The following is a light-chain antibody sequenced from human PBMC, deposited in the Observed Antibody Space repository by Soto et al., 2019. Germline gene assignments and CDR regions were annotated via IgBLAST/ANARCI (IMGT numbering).Light chain of an antibody. J-gene: IGLJ1*01. Sequence: QSVLTQPASVSGSPGQSITISCTGTSSDVGGYNYVSWYQQHPGKAPKVMIYDVSSRPSGVSHRFSGSKSGNTASLTISGLQAEDEADYYCSSYTNLSSYVFGTGTKVTVL. CDR1: SSDVGGYNY. CDR2: DVS. V-gene: IGLV2-14*01. CDR3: SSYTNLSSYV.